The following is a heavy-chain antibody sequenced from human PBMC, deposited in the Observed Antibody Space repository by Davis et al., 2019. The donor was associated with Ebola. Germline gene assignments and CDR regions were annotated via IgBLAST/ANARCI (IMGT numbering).Heavy chain of an antibody. CDR1: GFTFSSYW. V-gene: IGHV3-7*03. J-gene: IGHJ4*02. CDR3: ARDLGKQLGGVTFDY. Sequence: PGGSLRLSCAASGFTFSSYWMSWVRQAPGKGLEWVANIKQDGSEKYYVDSVKGRFTISRDNAKNSLYLQMNSLRAEDTAVYYCARDLGKQLGGVTFDYWGQGTLVTVSS. D-gene: IGHD3-16*01. CDR2: IKQDGSEK.